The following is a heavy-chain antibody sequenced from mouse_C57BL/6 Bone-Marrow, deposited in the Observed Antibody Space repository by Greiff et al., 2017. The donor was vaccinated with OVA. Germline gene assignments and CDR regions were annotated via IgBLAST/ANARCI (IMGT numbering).Heavy chain of an antibody. CDR1: GFTFSSYG. D-gene: IGHD2-3*01. Sequence: EMKLVESGGDLVKPGGSLKLSCAASGFTFSSYGMSWVRQTPDKRLEWVATISSGGSYTYYPDSVKGRFTISRDNAKNTLYLQMSSLKSEDTAMYYCARQDYDGYYVVHYYAMDYWGQGTSVTVSS. CDR2: ISSGGSYT. V-gene: IGHV5-6*01. J-gene: IGHJ4*01. CDR3: ARQDYDGYYVVHYYAMDY.